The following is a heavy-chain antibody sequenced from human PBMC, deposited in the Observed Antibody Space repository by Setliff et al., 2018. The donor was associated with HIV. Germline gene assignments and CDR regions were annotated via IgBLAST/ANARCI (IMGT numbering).Heavy chain of an antibody. J-gene: IGHJ6*03. CDR2: INHSGSI. CDR1: GGSFSGYY. CDR3: NIYYYYYLDV. V-gene: IGHV4-34*01. Sequence: NPSETLSLTCAVYGGSFSGYYWSWIRQPPGKGLEWIGEINHSGSINYNPSLKSRVTISVDTSKNQFSLKLSSVTAADTAVYYCNIYYYYYLDVWGKGTTVTVSS.